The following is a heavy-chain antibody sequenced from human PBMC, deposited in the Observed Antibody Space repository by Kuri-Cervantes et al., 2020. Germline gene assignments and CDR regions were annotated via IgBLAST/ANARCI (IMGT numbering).Heavy chain of an antibody. V-gene: IGHV3-20*04. CDR1: GFTFDDYG. D-gene: IGHD2-8*01. CDR3: ARDREGYYDI. CDR2: INWNGGST. Sequence: GESLKISCAASGFTFDDYGMSWVRQAPGKGLEWVSGINWNGGSTGYADSVKGRFTISRDNAKNSLYLQMNSLRAGDTAVYYCARDREGYYDIWGQGTMVPSPQ. J-gene: IGHJ3*02.